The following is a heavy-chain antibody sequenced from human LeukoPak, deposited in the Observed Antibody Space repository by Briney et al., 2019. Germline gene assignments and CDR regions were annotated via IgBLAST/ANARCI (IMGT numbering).Heavy chain of an antibody. D-gene: IGHD2-2*02. V-gene: IGHV4-39*01. CDR1: GGSISSYY. CDR3: ARQTGGYCSGTTCYTYDY. CDR2: IYYTGYT. Sequence: PSETLSLTCTVSGGSISSYYWGWIRQPPGKGLEWIGGIYYTGYTFYNPSLKSRVTMSVDTSKNQFSLKLTSVTAADTAVYYCARQTGGYCSGTTCYTYDYWGQGTLVTVSS. J-gene: IGHJ4*02.